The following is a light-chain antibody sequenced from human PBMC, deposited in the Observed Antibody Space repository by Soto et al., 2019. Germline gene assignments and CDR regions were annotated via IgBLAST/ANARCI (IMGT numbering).Light chain of an antibody. CDR3: TSYTDNIPPYV. CDR1: RSDVGGYNY. J-gene: IGLJ1*01. CDR2: DVT. Sequence: QSALTQPASVSGSTGQSISISCTGTRSDVGGYNYVSWYQQHPGKAPKLIIYDVTKRPSGVSTRFSGSKSGNTASLTISGLQPEDEADYYCTSYTDNIPPYVFRTGTKLTVL. V-gene: IGLV2-14*01.